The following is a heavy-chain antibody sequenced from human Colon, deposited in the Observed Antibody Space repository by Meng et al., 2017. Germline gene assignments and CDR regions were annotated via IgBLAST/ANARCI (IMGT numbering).Heavy chain of an antibody. CDR1: GFTFNNYA. J-gene: IGHJ3*02. CDR2: ISGSGDPT. V-gene: IGHV3-23*01. CDR3: EKDWPTGDRPLGAFDI. Sequence: GESLKISCAASGFTFNNYAMTWVRQAPGRGLEWVSAISGSGDPTYYADSVKGRFTISRDNSKNTLYLQMNSLRAEDTALYYCEKDWPTGDRPLGAFDIWGQGTMVTVSS. D-gene: IGHD7-27*01.